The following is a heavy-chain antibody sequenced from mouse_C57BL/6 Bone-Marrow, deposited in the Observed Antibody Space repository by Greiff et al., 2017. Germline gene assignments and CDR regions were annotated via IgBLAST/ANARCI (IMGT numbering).Heavy chain of an antibody. J-gene: IGHJ4*01. Sequence: EVQLVESGGGLVQPGGSLKLSCAASGFTFSDYGMAWVRQAPRKGPEWVAFISNLAYSIYYADTVTGRFTISRGNAKNTLYLEMSSLRSEDTAMYYCARAPGGAMDYWGQGTSVTVSS. D-gene: IGHD3-1*01. CDR2: ISNLAYSI. CDR3: ARAPGGAMDY. V-gene: IGHV5-15*01. CDR1: GFTFSDYG.